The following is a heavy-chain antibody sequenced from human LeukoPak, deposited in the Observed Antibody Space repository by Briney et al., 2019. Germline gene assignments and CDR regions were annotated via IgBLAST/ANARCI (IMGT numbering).Heavy chain of an antibody. CDR3: ARIVDTHMDS. CDR1: GYTFTGYY. Sequence: ASVKVSCKASGYTFTGYYMHWVRQAPGQGLEWMGWINPNSSATHYAQIFQGRVTMTRDTSISTAYMELSSLRSDDAAVYYCARIVDTHMDSWGQGTLVTVSS. J-gene: IGHJ4*02. CDR2: INPNSSAT. D-gene: IGHD3-16*02. V-gene: IGHV1-2*02.